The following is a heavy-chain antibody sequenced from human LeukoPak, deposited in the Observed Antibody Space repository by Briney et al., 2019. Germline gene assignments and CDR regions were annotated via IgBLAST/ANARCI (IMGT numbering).Heavy chain of an antibody. Sequence: GGSLRLSCGAPDSNIGTYAATWVRHVPGKGLEWVSGMSGGGLSTYYARSVKGRFTISRDTSKNTLYLEMNSLGAEDTALYYCAKDRISGQGGAARILDYWGQGILVTVSS. J-gene: IGHJ4*02. CDR1: DSNIGTYA. D-gene: IGHD6-6*01. CDR3: AKDRISGQGGAARILDY. V-gene: IGHV3-23*01. CDR2: MSGGGLST.